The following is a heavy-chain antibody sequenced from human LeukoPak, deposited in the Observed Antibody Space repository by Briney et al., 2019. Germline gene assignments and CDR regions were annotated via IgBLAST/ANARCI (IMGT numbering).Heavy chain of an antibody. CDR3: ARGAPRQQLVYYYYYYYMDV. CDR2: IYYSGST. D-gene: IGHD6-13*01. Sequence: NASETLSLTCTVSGGSISSYYWSWIRQPPGKGLEWIGYIYYSGSTNYNPSLKSRVTISVDTSKNQFSLKLSSVTAADTAVYYCARGAPRQQLVYYYYYYYMDVWGKGTTVTVSS. J-gene: IGHJ6*03. CDR1: GGSISSYY. V-gene: IGHV4-59*01.